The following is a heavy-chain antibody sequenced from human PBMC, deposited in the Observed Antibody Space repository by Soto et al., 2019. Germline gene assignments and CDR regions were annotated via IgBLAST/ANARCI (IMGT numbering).Heavy chain of an antibody. V-gene: IGHV4-34*01. J-gene: IGHJ2*01. CDR1: GGSFSGYY. Sequence: SETLSLTCAVYGGSFSGYYWSWIRQPPGKGLEWIGEINHSGSTNYNPSLKSRVTISVDTSKNQFSLKLSSVTAADTAVYFCARGGKQQLVRSQYFDLWGRGTLVTVSS. D-gene: IGHD6-13*01. CDR3: ARGGKQQLVRSQYFDL. CDR2: INHSGST.